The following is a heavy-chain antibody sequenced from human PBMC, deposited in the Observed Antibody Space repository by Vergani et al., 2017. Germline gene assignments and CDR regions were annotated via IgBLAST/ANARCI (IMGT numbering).Heavy chain of an antibody. D-gene: IGHD6-13*01. CDR2: IYHRGCP. CDR1: GGSISSGGYS. CDR3: ARVAAAGTGYYYMDV. Sequence: QLQLQESGSGLVKPSQTLSLTCAVSGGSISSGGYSWSWIRQPPGKGLEWIGYIYHRGCPYYNPSLKSRVTISVDRSKNQFSLKLSSVTAAETAVYYCARVAAAGTGYYYMDVWGKGTTVTVSS. V-gene: IGHV4-30-2*01. J-gene: IGHJ6*03.